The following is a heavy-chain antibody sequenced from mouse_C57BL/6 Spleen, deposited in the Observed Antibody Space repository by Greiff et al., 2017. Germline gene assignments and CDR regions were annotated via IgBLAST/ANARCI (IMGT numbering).Heavy chain of an antibody. J-gene: IGHJ2*01. CDR3: ASAYSNYEDY. V-gene: IGHV1-50*01. CDR2: IDPSDSYT. D-gene: IGHD2-5*01. Sequence: QVQLQQPGAELVKPGASVKLSCKASGYTFTSYWMQWVKQRPGQGLEWIGEIDPSDSYTNYNQKFKGKATLTVDTSSSTAYMQLSSLTSDDSAVYYCASAYSNYEDYWGQGTTLTVSS. CDR1: GYTFTSYW.